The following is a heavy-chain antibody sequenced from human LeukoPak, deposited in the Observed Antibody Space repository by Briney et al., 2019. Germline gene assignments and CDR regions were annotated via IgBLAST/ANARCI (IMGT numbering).Heavy chain of an antibody. CDR2: ISSSGGNT. V-gene: IGHV3-23*01. CDR1: RFPFSNSV. CDR3: AKVMGRELRLYYFDY. Sequence: PGGTLRLSCAASRFPFSNSVMSWVRQAPEKGLEWVSTISSSGGNTYYADSVRGRFTISRDNSKNTLYLQMDSLGAEDTAVYYCAKVMGRELRLYYFDYWGQGTLVTVSS. J-gene: IGHJ4*02. D-gene: IGHD1-26*01.